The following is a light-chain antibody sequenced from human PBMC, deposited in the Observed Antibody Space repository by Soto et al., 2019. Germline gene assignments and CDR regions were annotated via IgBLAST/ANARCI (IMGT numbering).Light chain of an antibody. CDR3: SSYAGINIYV. J-gene: IGLJ1*01. Sequence: LAQPPSASGSPGQSITISCTGTSSDVGAFNYVSWYQQHPGKAPKLMIFEINKRPSGVPDRFSGSKSGNTASLTVSGLQAEDEADYYCSSYAGINIYVFGGGTKVTVL. V-gene: IGLV2-8*01. CDR2: EIN. CDR1: SSDVGAFNY.